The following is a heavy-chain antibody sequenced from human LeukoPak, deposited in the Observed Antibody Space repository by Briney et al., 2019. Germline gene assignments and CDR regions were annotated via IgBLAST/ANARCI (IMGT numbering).Heavy chain of an antibody. CDR1: GFAFSNYA. V-gene: IGHV3-30*04. Sequence: PGGSLRLSCAASGFAFSNYAMHWVRQGPGKGTEWVAIISYDGSNKYYADSVKGRFTISRDNSMNTLYLQMNSLRADDTAVYYCARGRSGSHHFDSWGQGTLVTVPS. D-gene: IGHD3-10*01. CDR3: ARGRSGSHHFDS. CDR2: ISYDGSNK. J-gene: IGHJ4*02.